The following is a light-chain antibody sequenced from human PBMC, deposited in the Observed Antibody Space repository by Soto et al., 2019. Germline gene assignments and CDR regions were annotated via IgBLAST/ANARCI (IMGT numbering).Light chain of an antibody. Sequence: QAVLTHPASVSGSLGQSITISCTGTSTDFGGQNYVSWYQQHPGRAPKLILYEVSNRPSGVSNRFSGSKSGNTASLTISGLQAEDVADYYCSSYTDVVTLEVFGPGTKVTVL. J-gene: IGLJ1*01. CDR1: STDFGGQNY. V-gene: IGLV2-14*01. CDR2: EVS. CDR3: SSYTDVVTLEV.